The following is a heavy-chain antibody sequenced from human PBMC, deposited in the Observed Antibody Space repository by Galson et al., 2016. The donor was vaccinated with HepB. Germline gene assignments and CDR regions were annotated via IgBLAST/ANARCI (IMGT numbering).Heavy chain of an antibody. CDR2: ISGTGDST. CDR1: GFTFTSYV. J-gene: IGHJ6*02. D-gene: IGHD3-10*01. V-gene: IGHV3-23*01. CDR3: AKSIRGDDYYPFYYYSMDV. Sequence: SLRLSCAASGFTFTSYVLSWVRQAPGKGLQWVSSISGTGDSTFYADSVKGRFTLSRDKSKNTLYLQMNSLRAEDTAVYYCAKSIRGDDYYPFYYYSMDVWGQGTTVTASS.